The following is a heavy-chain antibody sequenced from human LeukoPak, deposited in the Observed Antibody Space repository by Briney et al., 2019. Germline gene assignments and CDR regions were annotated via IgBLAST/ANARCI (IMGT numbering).Heavy chain of an antibody. Sequence: PGGSLRLSCAASGFTFSNAWMSWVRQAPGKGLEWVANIKQDGSEKYYVDSVKGRFTISRDNAKNSLYLQMNSLRAEDTAVYYCARGGYGYWGQGTLVTVSS. V-gene: IGHV3-7*01. CDR3: ARGGYGY. J-gene: IGHJ4*02. CDR2: IKQDGSEK. CDR1: GFTFSNAW. D-gene: IGHD6-13*01.